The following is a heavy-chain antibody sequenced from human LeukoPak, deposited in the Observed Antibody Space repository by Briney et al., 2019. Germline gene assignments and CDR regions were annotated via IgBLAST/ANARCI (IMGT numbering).Heavy chain of an antibody. J-gene: IGHJ6*03. CDR2: INPNSGGT. CDR3: ARVGEPAASRGAFDYYYYMDV. CDR1: GYTFTGYY. V-gene: IGHV1-2*02. D-gene: IGHD2-2*01. Sequence: ASVKVSCKASGYTFTGYYMHWVRQAPGQGLEWMGWINPNSGGTNYAQKFQGRVTMTRDTSISTAYMELSRLRSDDTAVYYCARVGEPAASRGAFDYYYYMDVWGKGTTVTISS.